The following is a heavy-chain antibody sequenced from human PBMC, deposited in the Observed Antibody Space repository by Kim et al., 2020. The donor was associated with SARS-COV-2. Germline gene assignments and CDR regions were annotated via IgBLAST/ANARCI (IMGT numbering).Heavy chain of an antibody. D-gene: IGHD6-13*01. Sequence: ASVKVSCKASGYTFTSYGISWVRQAPGQGLEWMGWISAYNGNTNYAQKLQGRVTMTTDTSTSTAYMELRSLRSDDTAVYYCARGDSSSWYFSPFTEQYYFDYRGPGTLVTVSS. J-gene: IGHJ4*02. CDR2: ISAYNGNT. CDR3: ARGDSSSWYFSPFTEQYYFDY. V-gene: IGHV1-18*01. CDR1: GYTFTSYG.